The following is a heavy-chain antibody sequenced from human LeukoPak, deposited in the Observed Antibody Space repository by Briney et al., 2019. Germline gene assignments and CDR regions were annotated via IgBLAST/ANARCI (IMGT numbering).Heavy chain of an antibody. J-gene: IGHJ4*02. V-gene: IGHV4-34*01. CDR3: ARDLWGSSSSQLATFDY. D-gene: IGHD6-6*01. CDR2: INQSGGT. CDR1: GGSFSDYS. Sequence: PSETLSLTCAVYGGSFSDYSWTWIRQPPGKGLEWIGEINQSGGTNHNPSLMSRVIMSVDTSKNQISLKVSSVTAADTAVYYCARDLWGSSSSQLATFDYWGPGTPVTVSS.